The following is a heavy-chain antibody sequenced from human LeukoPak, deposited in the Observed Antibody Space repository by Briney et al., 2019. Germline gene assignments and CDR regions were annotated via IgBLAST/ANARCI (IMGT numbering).Heavy chain of an antibody. J-gene: IGHJ4*02. V-gene: IGHV3-23*01. D-gene: IGHD7-27*01. CDR1: GFTFSSYG. Sequence: SGGSLRLSCAASGFTFSSYGMSWVRQAPGKGLEWVSAISGSGGSTYYADSVKGRFTISRDNSKNTLYLQMNSLRAEDTAVYYCTRVNLRTGERFFDYWGQGTLVTVSS. CDR3: TRVNLRTGERFFDY. CDR2: ISGSGGST.